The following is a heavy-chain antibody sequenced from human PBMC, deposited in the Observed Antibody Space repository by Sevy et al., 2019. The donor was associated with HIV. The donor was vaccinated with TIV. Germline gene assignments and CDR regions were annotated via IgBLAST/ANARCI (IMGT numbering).Heavy chain of an antibody. Sequence: GGSLRLSCAASGFTFSNYWMNWVRQAPGTGLQWVGLIKSKIDGETTDYAAPVKGRFTISRDDSKNTVYLQMNSLKTEDTAVYYCATAPGYYDSSPFDYWGPGTLVTVSS. CDR1: GFTFSNYW. CDR3: ATAPGYYDSSPFDY. CDR2: IKSKIDGETT. J-gene: IGHJ4*02. V-gene: IGHV3-15*01. D-gene: IGHD3-22*01.